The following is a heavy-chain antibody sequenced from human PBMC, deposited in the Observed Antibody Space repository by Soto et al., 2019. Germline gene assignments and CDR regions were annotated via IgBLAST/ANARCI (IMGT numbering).Heavy chain of an antibody. CDR1: GFVFNMYW. CDR2: INDDGTRT. J-gene: IGHJ4*02. V-gene: IGHV3-74*01. Sequence: QPVGSLRLSCAASGFVFNMYWMHWVRQVPGEGPEWVTRINDDGTRTDYADSAKGRFTISRDNAKDILYLQMNALRVDDTAVYYCIRGPRPSSVGTGAFWGQGTLVTVSS. CDR3: IRGPRPSSVGTGAF. D-gene: IGHD3-10*01.